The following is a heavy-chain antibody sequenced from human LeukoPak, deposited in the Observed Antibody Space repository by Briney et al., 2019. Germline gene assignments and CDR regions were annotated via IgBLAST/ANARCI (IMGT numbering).Heavy chain of an antibody. D-gene: IGHD3-10*01. CDR3: ASASGSPNYYYGMDV. J-gene: IGHJ6*02. V-gene: IGHV5-51*01. Sequence: GESLKISCKGSGYSFTSYWIGWVRQMPGKGLEWMGIIYLGDSDTRYSPSFQGQVTISADKSISTAYLQWSSLKASDTAMYYCASASGSPNYYYGMDVWGQGTTVTVSS. CDR1: GYSFTSYW. CDR2: IYLGDSDT.